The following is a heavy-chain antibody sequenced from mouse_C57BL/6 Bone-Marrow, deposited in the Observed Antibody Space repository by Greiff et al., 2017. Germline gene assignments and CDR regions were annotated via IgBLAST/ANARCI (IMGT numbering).Heavy chain of an antibody. CDR1: GYTFTNYW. CDR2: IYPGGGYT. Sequence: QVQLLQSGAELVRPGTSVKMSCKASGYTFTNYWIGWAKQRPGHGLEWIGDIYPGGGYTNYNEKFKGKATLTADKSSSTAYMQFSSLTSEDSAIYYCARGLLQYFDVWGTGTTVTVSS. D-gene: IGHD2-3*01. J-gene: IGHJ1*03. V-gene: IGHV1-63*01. CDR3: ARGLLQYFDV.